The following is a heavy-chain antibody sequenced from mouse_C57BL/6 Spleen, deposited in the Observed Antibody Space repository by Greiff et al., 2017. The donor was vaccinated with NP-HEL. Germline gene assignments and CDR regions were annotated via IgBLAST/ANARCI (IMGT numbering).Heavy chain of an antibody. CDR3: ARPSLPGSSYVGFAY. Sequence: VQLQQPGAELVKPGASVKLSCKASGYTFTSYWMQWVKQRPGQGLEWIGEIDPSDSYTNSNQKFKGKATLTVDTSSSTAYMQLSSLTSEDSAVYDCARPSLPGSSYVGFAYWGQGTLVTVSA. J-gene: IGHJ3*01. CDR2: IDPSDSYT. V-gene: IGHV1-50*01. D-gene: IGHD1-1*01. CDR1: GYTFTSYW.